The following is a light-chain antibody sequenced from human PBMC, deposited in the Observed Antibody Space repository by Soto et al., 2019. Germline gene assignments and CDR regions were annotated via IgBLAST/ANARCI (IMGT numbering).Light chain of an antibody. CDR3: QQYGGSPYT. V-gene: IGKV3-20*01. CDR1: QSISTSY. J-gene: IGKJ2*01. CDR2: GAS. Sequence: EIVLTQSPGTLSLSPGERATLSCRASQSISTSYLAWYRQKPGQAPRLLIYGASSRATGIPDRFSGSGSGTDFTLTINRLEPEDFAVYYCQQYGGSPYTFGQGTKLEIK.